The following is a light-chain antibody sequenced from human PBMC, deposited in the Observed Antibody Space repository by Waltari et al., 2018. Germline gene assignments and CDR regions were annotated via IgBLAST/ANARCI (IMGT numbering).Light chain of an antibody. V-gene: IGLV1-40*01. CDR2: GNT. CDR3: QSYDSSLSGVV. Sequence: QSVLTQPPSVSGAPAQRVTISCTGSSSNIGAGHDVNWYQQLPGTAPKLLIYGNTNRPSGVPDRFSGSKSGTSASLAITGLQAEDEADYYCQSYDSSLSGVVFGGGTKLTVL. CDR1: SSNIGAGHD. J-gene: IGLJ2*01.